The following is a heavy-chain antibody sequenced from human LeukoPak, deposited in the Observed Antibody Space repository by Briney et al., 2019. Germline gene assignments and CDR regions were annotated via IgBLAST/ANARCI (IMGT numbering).Heavy chain of an antibody. CDR2: ISYDGSNK. CDR3: ARGTEIRSPMGY. CDR1: GFTFSSYA. V-gene: IGHV3-30-3*01. J-gene: IGHJ4*02. Sequence: GGSLRLSCAASGFTFSSYAMHWVRQAPGKGLEWVAVISYDGSNKYYADSVKGRFTISRDNSKNTLYLQMNSLRAEDTAVYYCARGTEIRSPMGYWGQGTLVTVSS. D-gene: IGHD3-10*01.